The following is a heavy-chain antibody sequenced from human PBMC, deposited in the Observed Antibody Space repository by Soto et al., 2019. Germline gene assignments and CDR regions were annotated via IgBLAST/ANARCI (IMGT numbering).Heavy chain of an antibody. CDR3: ARQYYDFWSEYYYYGMDV. J-gene: IGHJ6*02. CDR1: CGSIISSTNY. D-gene: IGHD3-3*01. Sequence: SSESLSLTCTVSCGSIISSTNYWGWLRQPPGKGLEWIGSIYYSGSTYYNPSLKSRVTISVDTSKNQFSLKLSSVTAADTAVYYCARQYYDFWSEYYYYGMDVWGQGTTVTVSS. CDR2: IYYSGST. V-gene: IGHV4-39*01.